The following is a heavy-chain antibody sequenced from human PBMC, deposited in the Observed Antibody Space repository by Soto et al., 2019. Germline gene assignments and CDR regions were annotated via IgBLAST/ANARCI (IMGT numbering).Heavy chain of an antibody. D-gene: IGHD1-26*01. V-gene: IGHV4-39*02. J-gene: IGHJ4*02. Sequence: QLKESGPGLVKPSETLSLTCNGSGVLVSSGDYFWGWIRQPPGKGLEWIGSAHSSGGTYYKPSLKARLTISVDKSKNNFSLRLNSVTAADTGVYYCAKLKVGATRATDVDSWGQGKLVSVSS. CDR1: GVLVSSGDYF. CDR2: AHSSGGT. CDR3: AKLKVGATRATDVDS.